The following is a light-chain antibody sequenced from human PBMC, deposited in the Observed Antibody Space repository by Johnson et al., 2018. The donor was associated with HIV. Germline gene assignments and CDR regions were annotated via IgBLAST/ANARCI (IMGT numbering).Light chain of an antibody. CDR3: ATWDRSLTAGGV. V-gene: IGLV1-51*01. Sequence: QSVLTQPPSVSAAPGQKVTISCSGSSSNIGNNYVSWYQQLPGTAPKLLIYDNNKRPSGLPDRFSGSTSGTSATLGLTGLHTGDEADYYCATWDRSLTAGGVFGTGTKVTVL. CDR1: SSNIGNNY. J-gene: IGLJ1*01. CDR2: DNN.